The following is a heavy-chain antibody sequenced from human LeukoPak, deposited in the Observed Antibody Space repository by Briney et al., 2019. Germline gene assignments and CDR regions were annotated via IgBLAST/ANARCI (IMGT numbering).Heavy chain of an antibody. CDR2: ISYDGSNK. J-gene: IGHJ4*02. D-gene: IGHD5-18*01. CDR3: ARVQSGYSYGFDY. Sequence: GGSLRLSCAASGFTFSSYAMSWVRQAPGKGLEWVAVISYDGSNKYYADSVKGRFTISRDNSKNTLYLQMNSLRAEDTAVYYCARVQSGYSYGFDYWGQGTLVTVSS. CDR1: GFTFSSYA. V-gene: IGHV3-30*04.